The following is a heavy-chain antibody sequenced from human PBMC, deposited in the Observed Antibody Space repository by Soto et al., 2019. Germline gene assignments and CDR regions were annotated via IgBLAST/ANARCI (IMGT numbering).Heavy chain of an antibody. CDR2: ISSSRGYR. CDR3: ARGRSINTNMDY. V-gene: IGHV3-21*01. CDR1: GFTFSTYS. D-gene: IGHD2-2*01. Sequence: EAQLVESGGGLFKPGGSLILSCAASGFTFSTYSMNLVRQAPGKGLEWVSSISSSRGYRSYADSVKGRFTISRDNAKNSLYLQMDSLRAEDTAVYYCARGRSINTNMDYWGQGTLVTVSS. J-gene: IGHJ4*02.